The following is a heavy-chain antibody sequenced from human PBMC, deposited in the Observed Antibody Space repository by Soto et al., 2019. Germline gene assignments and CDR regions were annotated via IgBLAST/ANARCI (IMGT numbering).Heavy chain of an antibody. CDR3: AGGGGGEYYYYGMDV. CDR2: IIPILGIA. D-gene: IGHD3-16*01. V-gene: IGHV1-69*02. J-gene: IGHJ6*02. CDR1: GGTFSSYT. Sequence: QVQLVQSGAEVKKPGSSVKVSCKASGGTFSSYTISWVRQAPGQGLEWMGRIIPILGIANYAQKFQGRVRITGNKSTSTAYMGLRSLGSEDRAVYYWAGGGGGEYYYYGMDVWGQGTTVTVSS.